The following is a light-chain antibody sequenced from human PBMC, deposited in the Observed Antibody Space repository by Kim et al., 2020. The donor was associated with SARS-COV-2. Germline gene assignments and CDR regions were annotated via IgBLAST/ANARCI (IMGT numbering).Light chain of an antibody. J-gene: IGKJ1*01. CDR2: GAS. Sequence: VSPGERATLSGRASQSVSSNLAWYQQKPGQAPRLLIYGASTRATGIPARFSGSGSGTEFTLTISSLQSEDFAVYYCKQYNNWPPTFGQGTKVEIK. V-gene: IGKV3-15*01. CDR1: QSVSSN. CDR3: KQYNNWPPT.